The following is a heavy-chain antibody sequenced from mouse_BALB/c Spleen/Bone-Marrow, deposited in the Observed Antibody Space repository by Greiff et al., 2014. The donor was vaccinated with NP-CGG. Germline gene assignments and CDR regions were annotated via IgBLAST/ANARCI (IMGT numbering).Heavy chain of an antibody. D-gene: IGHD2-1*01. CDR3: ARDGNYAAMDY. V-gene: IGHV1-77*01. CDR1: GYTFTDYV. Sequence: QVQLKQSGPELVKPGASVKMSCKASGYTFTDYVITWGKRRTGQGLEWIGEIDPGRGSSFYNEKFKAKATLTADKSANTAYMQLSSLTSEDSAVYFCARDGNYAAMDYWGQGTSVTVSS. CDR2: IDPGRGSS. J-gene: IGHJ4*01.